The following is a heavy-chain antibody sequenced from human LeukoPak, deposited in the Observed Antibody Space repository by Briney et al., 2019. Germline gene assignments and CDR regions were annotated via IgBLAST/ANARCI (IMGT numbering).Heavy chain of an antibody. J-gene: IGHJ3*02. CDR2: INPDGSIR. CDR1: GLTFSTYW. D-gene: IGHD6-13*01. V-gene: IGHV3-74*03. CDR3: TKTPYGSWYPSDVSDI. Sequence: GGSLRLSCAASGLTFSTYWMHWVRQAPGKGLAWVARINPDGSIRTYANSVQGRVTISRDTAKDTLFLQMNSLRAEDTAVYYCTKTPYGSWYPSDVSDIWGQGTMVTVSS.